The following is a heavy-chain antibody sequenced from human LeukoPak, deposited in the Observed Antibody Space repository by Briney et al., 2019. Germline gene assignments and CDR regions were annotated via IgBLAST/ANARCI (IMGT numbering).Heavy chain of an antibody. CDR1: GGSISSGSYY. D-gene: IGHD1-14*01. J-gene: IGHJ4*02. Sequence: SQTLSLTCTVSGGSISSGSYYWSWIRQPPGKGLEWIGYIYYSGSTNYNPSLKSRVTISVDTSKNQFSLKLSSVTAADTAVYYCARGIEPAESYFDYWGQGTLVTVSS. CDR3: ARGIEPAESYFDY. CDR2: IYYSGST. V-gene: IGHV4-61*01.